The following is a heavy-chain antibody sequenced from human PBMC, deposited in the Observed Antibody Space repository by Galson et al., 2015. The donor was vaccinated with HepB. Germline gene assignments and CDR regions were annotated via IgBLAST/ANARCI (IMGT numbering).Heavy chain of an antibody. V-gene: IGHV3-23*01. CDR1: GFTFDGYA. J-gene: IGHJ4*02. D-gene: IGHD1-26*01. Sequence: SLRLSCAASGFTFDGYAMNWVRQAPGKGLEWVSAINNSGGSKYYADSVKGRFPISRDNSKNTLYLQMNSLRAVDTAVYYCAKAVGGQPAPFDSWGQGTLVTVTS. CDR3: AKAVGGQPAPFDS. CDR2: INNSGGSK.